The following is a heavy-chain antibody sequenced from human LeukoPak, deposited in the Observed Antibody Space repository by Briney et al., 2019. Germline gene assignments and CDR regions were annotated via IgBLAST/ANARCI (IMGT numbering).Heavy chain of an antibody. CDR3: ARDSDSSGYVGAGDAFDI. V-gene: IGHV1-69*05. J-gene: IGHJ3*02. Sequence: ASVKVSCKASGGTFSSYAISWVRQAPGQGLEWMGGIIPIFGTANYAQKFQGRVTITTDESTSTAYMELSSLRSEDTAVYYCARDSDSSGYVGAGDAFDIWGQGTMVTVSS. CDR2: IIPIFGTA. D-gene: IGHD3-22*01. CDR1: GGTFSSYA.